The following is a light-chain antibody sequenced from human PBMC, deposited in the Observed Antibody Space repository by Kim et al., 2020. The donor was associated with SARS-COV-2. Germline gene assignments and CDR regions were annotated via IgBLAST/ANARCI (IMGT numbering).Light chain of an antibody. CDR2: EVT. V-gene: IGLV2-18*02. Sequence: PGPTASPGTSREVGSYDHVSWYQQPPGTAPKLMIYEVTNRPSGVPDRFSGSKSANTASLTISGLQAEDEADYYCSSYSSSNTLIFGGGTQLTVL. CDR1: SREVGSYDH. CDR3: SSYSSSNTLI. J-gene: IGLJ2*01.